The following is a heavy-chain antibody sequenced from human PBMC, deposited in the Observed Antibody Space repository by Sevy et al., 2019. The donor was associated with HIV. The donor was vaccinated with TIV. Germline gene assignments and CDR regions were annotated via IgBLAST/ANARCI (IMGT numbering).Heavy chain of an antibody. D-gene: IGHD3-22*01. CDR1: GFPFNDHA. CDR2: ISWNSRNI. J-gene: IGHJ4*02. Sequence: GGSLRLSCAASGFPFNDHAMHWVRQVPGKGLEWVSGISWNSRNIGYADSVKGRFTISRDNARHFVYLEMNSLRAEDTAVYYCARVRDDSSGYHLDYWGQGTLVTVSS. V-gene: IGHV3-9*01. CDR3: ARVRDDSSGYHLDY.